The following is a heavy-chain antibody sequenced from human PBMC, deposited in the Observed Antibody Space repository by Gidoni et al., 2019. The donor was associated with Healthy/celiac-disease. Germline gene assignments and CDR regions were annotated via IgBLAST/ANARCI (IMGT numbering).Heavy chain of an antibody. D-gene: IGHD3-22*01. CDR3: ARDVYYYDSSGYYFPPSDAFDI. CDR2: IIPIVGTA. Sequence: QVQLVQSGAEVKKPGSSVKVSCKASGGTFSSYAISWVRQAPGQGLEWMGGIIPIVGTANYAQKFQGRVTITADESTSTAYMELSSLRSEDTAVYYCARDVYYYDSSGYYFPPSDAFDIWGQGTMVTVSS. CDR1: GGTFSSYA. V-gene: IGHV1-69*01. J-gene: IGHJ3*02.